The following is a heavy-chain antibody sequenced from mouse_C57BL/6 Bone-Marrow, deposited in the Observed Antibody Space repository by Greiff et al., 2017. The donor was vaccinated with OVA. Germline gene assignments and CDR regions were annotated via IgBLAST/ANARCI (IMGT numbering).Heavy chain of an antibody. Sequence: QVQLQQPGAELVKPGASVKLSCKASGYTFTSYWMQWVKQRPGQGLEWIGEIDPSDSYTNYNQKFKGKATLTVDTSSSTAYMQLSSLTSEDSAVYYCAREIAQAGLDYWGQGTTLTVSS. CDR3: AREIAQAGLDY. CDR1: GYTFTSYW. D-gene: IGHD3-2*02. V-gene: IGHV1-50*01. J-gene: IGHJ2*01. CDR2: IDPSDSYT.